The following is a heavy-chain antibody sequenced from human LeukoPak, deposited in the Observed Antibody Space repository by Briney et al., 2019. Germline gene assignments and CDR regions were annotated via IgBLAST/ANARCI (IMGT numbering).Heavy chain of an antibody. CDR1: GFTFTSSA. J-gene: IGHJ4*02. Sequence: ASVKVSCKASGFTFTSSAVQWVRQARGQRLEWIGWIVVVSGNTNYAQKFQERVTITRDMSTSTAYMELSSLRSEDTAVYYCAADRRDYDFWSVCYWGQGTLVTVSS. V-gene: IGHV1-58*01. CDR3: AADRRDYDFWSVCY. D-gene: IGHD3-3*01. CDR2: IVVVSGNT.